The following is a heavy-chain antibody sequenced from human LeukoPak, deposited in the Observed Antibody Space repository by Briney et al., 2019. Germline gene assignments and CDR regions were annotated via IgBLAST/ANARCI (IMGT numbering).Heavy chain of an antibody. CDR1: GFTFSSYA. CDR3: ARDSGEVWYFDY. CDR2: IWYDGSNK. V-gene: IGHV3-33*08. Sequence: GRSLRLSCAASGFTFSSYAMHWVRQAPGKGPEWVAVIWYDGSNKYYADSVKGRFTISRDNSKNTLYLQMNSLRAEDTAVYYCARDSGEVWYFDYWGQGTLVTVSS. D-gene: IGHD7-27*01. J-gene: IGHJ4*02.